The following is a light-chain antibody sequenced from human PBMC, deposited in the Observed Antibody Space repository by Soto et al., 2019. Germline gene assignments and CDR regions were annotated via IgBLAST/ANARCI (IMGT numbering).Light chain of an antibody. V-gene: IGKV3-15*01. J-gene: IGKJ5*01. CDR3: HQYNVWPAT. CDR2: DVS. Sequence: EKVMTQFPATLSVSPGERATLSCRASQSVNNNLAWYQQIPGRAPRLLIYDVSTRATGIPARFSGSGSETEFTLTISSLQSEDFGIYFCHQYNVWPATFGQGTRLEIK. CDR1: QSVNNN.